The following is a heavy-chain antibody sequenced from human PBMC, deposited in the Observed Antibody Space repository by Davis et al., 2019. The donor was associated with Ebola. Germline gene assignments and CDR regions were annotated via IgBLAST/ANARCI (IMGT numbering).Heavy chain of an antibody. CDR2: INPNDGGT. V-gene: IGHV1-2*02. D-gene: IGHD3-16*01. Sequence: ASVKVSCKASGYTFTGYYMHWLRQAPGQGLEWMGWINPNDGGTSYAQKFQGRVTMTRDTSISTAYMELSSLRSDDTARYYCARDYGGGTRDNYFDYWGQGTLGTVSS. J-gene: IGHJ4*02. CDR3: ARDYGGGTRDNYFDY. CDR1: GYTFTGYY.